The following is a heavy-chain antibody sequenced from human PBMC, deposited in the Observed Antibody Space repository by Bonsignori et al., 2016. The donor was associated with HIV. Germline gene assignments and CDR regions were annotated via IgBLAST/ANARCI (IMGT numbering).Heavy chain of an antibody. CDR1: GFTFSSYG. D-gene: IGHD4-17*01. CDR2: IWYDGSNK. Sequence: GGSLRLSCAASGFTFSSYGMHWVRQAPGKGLEWVAVIWYDGSNKYYADSVKGRFTISRDNSKNTLYLQMNSLRAEDTAVYYCAKDWCRDYCYYYYYMDVWGKGTTVTVSS. V-gene: IGHV3-33*06. J-gene: IGHJ6*03. CDR3: AKDWCRDYCYYYYYMDV.